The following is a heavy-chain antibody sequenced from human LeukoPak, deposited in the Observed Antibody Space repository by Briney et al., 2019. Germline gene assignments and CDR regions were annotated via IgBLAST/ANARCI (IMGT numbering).Heavy chain of an antibody. CDR1: GYTFTSYD. V-gene: IGHV1-8*01. CDR2: MNPNSGNT. Sequence: ASVKASCKASGYTFTSYDINWVRQATGQGLEWMGWMNPNSGNTGYAQKFQGRVTMTRNTSISTAYMELSSLRSEDTAVYYCARGQNLWFGELLALMWGQGTLVTVSS. CDR3: ARGQNLWFGELLALM. J-gene: IGHJ4*02. D-gene: IGHD3-10*01.